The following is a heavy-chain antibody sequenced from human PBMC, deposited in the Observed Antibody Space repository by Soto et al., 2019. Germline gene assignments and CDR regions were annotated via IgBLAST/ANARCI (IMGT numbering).Heavy chain of an antibody. V-gene: IGHV5-51*01. J-gene: IGHJ5*02. Sequence: GESLKISCQGSGYSFTSYWIGWVRQMPGKGLEWMGIIYPGDSDTRYSPSFQGQVTISADRSISTTNLQWSSLKTSDTAMYYCARLGLFCSSTSCYPRIRNWFDPWGQGTLVTVSS. CDR1: GYSFTSYW. D-gene: IGHD2-2*01. CDR2: IYPGDSDT. CDR3: ARLGLFCSSTSCYPRIRNWFDP.